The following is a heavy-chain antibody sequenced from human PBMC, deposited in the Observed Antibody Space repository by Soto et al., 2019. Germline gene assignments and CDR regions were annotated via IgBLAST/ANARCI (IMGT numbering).Heavy chain of an antibody. V-gene: IGHV1-8*01. J-gene: IGHJ4*02. CDR1: GYTFSNYD. D-gene: IGHD3-10*01. Sequence: QVQLVQSGAELKKPGASVKVSCKASGYTFSNYDMNWVRQATGQGPEWIGWVNPNNGDTGYAQKFQGRVTLTTDSSTTTAYMELTSLRSEATAIYYCAKVSRKGSAIDFDYWGQGTLITVSS. CDR3: AKVSRKGSAIDFDY. CDR2: VNPNNGDT.